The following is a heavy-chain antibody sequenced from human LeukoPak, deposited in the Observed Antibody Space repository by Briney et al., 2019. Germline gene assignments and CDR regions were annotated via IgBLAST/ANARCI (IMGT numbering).Heavy chain of an antibody. V-gene: IGHV3-48*02. D-gene: IGHD5-24*01. Sequence: PGGSLRLSCAAPGFTFSSYAMNWVRQAPGKGLEWVSYISSSSSAIYYADSVKGRFTISRDNAKNSLYLQMNSLRDEDTAVYYCARDVEMATIKDAFDIWGQGTMVTVSS. CDR1: GFTFSSYA. CDR3: ARDVEMATIKDAFDI. CDR2: ISSSSSAI. J-gene: IGHJ3*02.